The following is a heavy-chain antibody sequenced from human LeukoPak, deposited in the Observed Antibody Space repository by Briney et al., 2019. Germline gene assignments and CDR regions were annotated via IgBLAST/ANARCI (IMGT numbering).Heavy chain of an antibody. CDR1: GFTFSTHW. D-gene: IGHD3-10*01. V-gene: IGHV3-74*01. J-gene: IGHJ6*02. CDR3: ASLLTPCHGSGGGGMDV. CDR2: ISGDGSMT. Sequence: GGSLRLSCAASGFTFSTHWMYWVRQAPGKELVWVSRISGDGSMTSYADSVKGRFTISRDNAEDTLFLQMTSLRVEDTALYFCASLLTPCHGSGGGGMDVWGQGTTVTVSS.